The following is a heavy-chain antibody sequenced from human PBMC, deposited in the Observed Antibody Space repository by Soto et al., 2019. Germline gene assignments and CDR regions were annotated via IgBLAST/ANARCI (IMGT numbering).Heavy chain of an antibody. CDR1: GFTFDDYA. J-gene: IGHJ4*02. Sequence: EVQLLESGGGLVQPGGSLRLSCAASGFTFDDYAMHWVRQAPGKGLEWVSGISWNSGSIGYADSVKGRFTISRDNAKNSLYLQMNSLRAEDTALYYCAKLVGKRGVDYWGQGTLVTVSS. D-gene: IGHD3-10*01. CDR2: ISWNSGSI. V-gene: IGHV3-9*01. CDR3: AKLVGKRGVDY.